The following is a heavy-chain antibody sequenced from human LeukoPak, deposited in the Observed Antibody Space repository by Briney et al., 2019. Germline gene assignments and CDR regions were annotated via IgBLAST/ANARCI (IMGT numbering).Heavy chain of an antibody. CDR1: GYSFTGYY. D-gene: IGHD3-10*01. CDR3: ARVNKMRSGILMGFDP. CDR2: INPDSGVT. J-gene: IGHJ5*02. V-gene: IGHV1-2*02. Sequence: ASVKVSCKASGYSFTGYYIHWVRQAPGQGLEWTGWINPDSGVTNYAQKFQDGVTMTRDTSISTASMELSRLRSDDTAVYYCARVNKMRSGILMGFDPWGQGTLVTVSS.